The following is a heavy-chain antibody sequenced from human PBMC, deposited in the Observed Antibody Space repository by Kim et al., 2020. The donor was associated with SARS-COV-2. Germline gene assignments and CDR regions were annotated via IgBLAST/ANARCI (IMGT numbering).Heavy chain of an antibody. CDR2: INHSGST. D-gene: IGHD5-12*01. J-gene: IGHJ5*02. Sequence: SETLSLTCAVYGGSFSGYYWSWIRQPPGKGLEWIGEINHSGSTNYNPSLKSRGTISVDTSKNQFSLKLSSVTAADTAVYYCARALEWLRPFNWFDPWGQGTLVTVSS. CDR3: ARALEWLRPFNWFDP. V-gene: IGHV4-34*01. CDR1: GGSFSGYY.